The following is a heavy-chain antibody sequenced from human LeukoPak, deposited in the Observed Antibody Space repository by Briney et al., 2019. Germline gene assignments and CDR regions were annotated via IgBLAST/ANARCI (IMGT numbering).Heavy chain of an antibody. D-gene: IGHD1-1*01. J-gene: IGHJ6*03. V-gene: IGHV4-59*01. CDR3: ARVSWFPGTSYYYMDV. Sequence: SETLSLTCTVSGGSISSYYWSWIRLPPGKGLEWIGYIQYSGSTNYNPSLKSRVTISVDTSKNQFSLKLSSVTAADTAVYYCARVSWFPGTSYYYMDVWGKATTVTVSS. CDR2: IQYSGST. CDR1: GGSISSYY.